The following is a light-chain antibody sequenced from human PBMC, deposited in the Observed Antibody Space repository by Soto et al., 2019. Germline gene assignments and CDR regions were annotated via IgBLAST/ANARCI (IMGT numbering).Light chain of an antibody. CDR1: QTTSPKY. J-gene: IGKJ5*01. V-gene: IGKV3-20*01. CDR3: QHFGSSPPVI. Sequence: EIELTQSPGTLSLSPVERATLSCRVSQTTSPKYVAWYQPRRGLAPRLLVYGASKRAAGIPDRFRGSGSASEFSLTISGLEPEDFAVYFCQHFGSSPPVIFGQGTRLEIK. CDR2: GAS.